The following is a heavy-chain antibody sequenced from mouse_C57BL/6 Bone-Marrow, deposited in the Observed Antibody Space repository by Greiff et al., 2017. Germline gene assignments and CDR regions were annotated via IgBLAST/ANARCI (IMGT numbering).Heavy chain of an antibody. V-gene: IGHV1-62-2*01. CDR2: FYPGSGSI. Sequence: QVQLKESGAELVKPGASVKLSCKASGYTFTEYTIHWVKQRSGQGLEWIGWFYPGSGSIKYNEKFKDKATLTADKSSSTVYMELSRLTSEDSAVYFCARHEGNYGSSYVGWYFDVWGTGTTVTVSS. J-gene: IGHJ1*03. CDR1: GYTFTEYT. D-gene: IGHD1-1*01. CDR3: ARHEGNYGSSYVGWYFDV.